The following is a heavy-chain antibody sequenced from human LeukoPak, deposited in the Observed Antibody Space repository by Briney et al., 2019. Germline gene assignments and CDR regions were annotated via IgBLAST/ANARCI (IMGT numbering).Heavy chain of an antibody. J-gene: IGHJ6*03. CDR3: AREGYCSSTSCYYYYYMEV. V-gene: IGHV3-21*01. Sequence: AGGSLRLSCAASGFTFSSYSMNWVRQAPGKGLEWVSSISSSSSYIYYADSVKGRFTISRDNAKNSLYLQMNSLRAEDTAVYYCAREGYCSSTSCYYYYYMEVWGKGTTVTVYS. CDR1: GFTFSSYS. D-gene: IGHD2-2*01. CDR2: ISSSSSYI.